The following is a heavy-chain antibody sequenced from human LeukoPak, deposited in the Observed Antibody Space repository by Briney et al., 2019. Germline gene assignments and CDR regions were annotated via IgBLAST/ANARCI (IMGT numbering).Heavy chain of an antibody. V-gene: IGHV1-18*01. D-gene: IGHD3-9*01. J-gene: IGHJ4*02. Sequence: ASVKVSCKASGGTFSSYGISWVRQAPGQGLEWMGWISAYNGNTNYAQKLQGRVTMTTDTSTSTAYMELRSLRSDDTAVYYCARGGGPLRYFDWSEGLEFYFDYWGQGTLVTVSS. CDR1: GGTFSSYG. CDR3: ARGGGPLRYFDWSEGLEFYFDY. CDR2: ISAYNGNT.